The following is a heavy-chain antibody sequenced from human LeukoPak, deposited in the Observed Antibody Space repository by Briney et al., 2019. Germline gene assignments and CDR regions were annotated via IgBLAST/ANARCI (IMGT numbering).Heavy chain of an antibody. J-gene: IGHJ4*02. D-gene: IGHD2-2*01. Sequence: GASVEVSCKASGYTFTSYGISWVRQAPGQGLEWMGWISAYNGNTNYAQKLQGRVTMTTDTSTSTAYMELRSLRSDDTAVYYCARGACSSTSCYEGVTSDYWGQGTLVTVSS. V-gene: IGHV1-18*01. CDR2: ISAYNGNT. CDR1: GYTFTSYG. CDR3: ARGACSSTSCYEGVTSDY.